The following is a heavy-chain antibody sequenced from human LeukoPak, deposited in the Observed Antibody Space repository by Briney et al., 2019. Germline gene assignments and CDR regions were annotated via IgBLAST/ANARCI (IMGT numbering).Heavy chain of an antibody. D-gene: IGHD6-19*01. V-gene: IGHV4-59*08. CDR1: GASISSSY. CDR2: IHYSGDT. J-gene: IGHJ5*02. Sequence: SETLSLTCSVSGASISSSYWTWLRQPPGKGLEWIGNIHYSGDTNHNPSLKSRVTISLDTSRNQFSLKLSSVTAADTAVYYCARGSGCHGSWGQGTLVTVSS. CDR3: ARGSGCHGS.